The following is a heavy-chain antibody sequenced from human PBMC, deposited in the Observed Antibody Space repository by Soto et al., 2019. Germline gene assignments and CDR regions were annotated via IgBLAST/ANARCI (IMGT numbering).Heavy chain of an antibody. Sequence: QITLKESGPTLVKPTQTLTLTCTFSGFSLSTSGVGVGWIRQPPGKALEWLALIYWDDDKRYSPSLKSRLTINKDTSKNQVVLTMTNMDPVDTATYYCAHSPAGLWFGELLRFDYWGQGTLVTVSS. CDR3: AHSPAGLWFGELLRFDY. CDR1: GFSLSTSGVG. J-gene: IGHJ4*02. V-gene: IGHV2-5*02. D-gene: IGHD3-10*01. CDR2: IYWDDDK.